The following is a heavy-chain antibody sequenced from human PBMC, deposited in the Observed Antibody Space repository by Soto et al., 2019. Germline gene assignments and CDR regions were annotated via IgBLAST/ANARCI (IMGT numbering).Heavy chain of an antibody. J-gene: IGHJ4*02. CDR3: ARDYSLGIAAGLAPFDY. CDR2: ISSSSSYI. D-gene: IGHD6-13*01. V-gene: IGHV3-21*01. CDR1: GFTFSSYS. Sequence: EVQLVESGGGLVKPGGSLRLSCAASGFTFSSYSMNWVRQAPGKGLEWVSSISSSSSYIYYADSVKGRFTISRDNAKNSLYLQMNRLRAEDTAVYYCARDYSLGIAAGLAPFDYWGQGTLVTVSS.